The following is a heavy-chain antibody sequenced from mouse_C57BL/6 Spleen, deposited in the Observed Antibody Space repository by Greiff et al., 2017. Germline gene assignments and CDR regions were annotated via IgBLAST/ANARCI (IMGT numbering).Heavy chain of an antibody. D-gene: IGHD1-1*01. Sequence: QVQLQQPGAELVKPGASVKMSCKASGYTFTSYWITWVKQRPGQGLEWIGDIYPGSGSTNYNEKFKRTATLTVDTSSSTAYMQLSSRTSEDSAVYYCARYGSSYGYFDVGGTGTTVTVSS. V-gene: IGHV1-55*01. CDR2: IYPGSGST. CDR1: GYTFTSYW. J-gene: IGHJ1*03. CDR3: ARYGSSYGYFDV.